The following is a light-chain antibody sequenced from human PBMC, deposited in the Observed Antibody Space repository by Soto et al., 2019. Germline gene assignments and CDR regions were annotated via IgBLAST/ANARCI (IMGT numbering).Light chain of an antibody. CDR1: QSVLYSSNNKNY. Sequence: DIVMTQSPDSLAVSLGERATINCKSSQSVLYSSNNKNYLAWYQQKPGQPPKLLIYWASTRESGVPDRFSGSGSGTDFTLTISSLQAEDVAVYYRQQSYSTPRTFGQGTKVEIK. V-gene: IGKV4-1*01. J-gene: IGKJ1*01. CDR2: WAS. CDR3: QQSYSTPRT.